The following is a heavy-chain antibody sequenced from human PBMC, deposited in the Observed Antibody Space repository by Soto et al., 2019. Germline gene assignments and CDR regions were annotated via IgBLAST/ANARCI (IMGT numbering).Heavy chain of an antibody. D-gene: IGHD2-15*01. Sequence: EVQLVESGGGLVQPGGSLRLSCAASGFTFSDHYMDWVRQAPGKGLEWVGRTRNKANSYTTEYAASVKGRFTISRDDSKNSLYLQMNSLKTGDTAVYYCARGGGDCSGGSCYDAFDIWGQGAMVTVSS. V-gene: IGHV3-72*01. CDR3: ARGGGDCSGGSCYDAFDI. CDR2: TRNKANSYTT. J-gene: IGHJ3*02. CDR1: GFTFSDHY.